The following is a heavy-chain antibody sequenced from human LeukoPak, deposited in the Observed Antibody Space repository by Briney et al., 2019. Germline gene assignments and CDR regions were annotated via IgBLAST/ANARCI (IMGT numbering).Heavy chain of an antibody. Sequence: GASVKVSCKASGGTFSSYAISWVRQAPGQGLEWMGRIIPILGIANYAQKFQGRVTITADKSTSTAYMELSSLRSEDTAVYYCVWRSSWYIAIEYFDYWGQGTLVTVSS. CDR2: IIPILGIA. J-gene: IGHJ4*02. CDR3: VWRSSWYIAIEYFDY. V-gene: IGHV1-69*04. CDR1: GGTFSSYA. D-gene: IGHD6-13*01.